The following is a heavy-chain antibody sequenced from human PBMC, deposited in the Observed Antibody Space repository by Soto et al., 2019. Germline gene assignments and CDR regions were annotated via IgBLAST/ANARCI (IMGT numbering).Heavy chain of an antibody. D-gene: IGHD3-10*01. V-gene: IGHV1-69*01. CDR2: IIPLFGTP. CDR3: ARDRYDNGSGDYDNRIDF. Sequence: QVQLVQSGAEVKKPGSSVKVSCKASGGIFSTYAISWLRQAPGQGLEWMGGIIPLFGTPNYAQRFQGRVTITADESTSTAYMELSRLRSEDTGVDYCARDRYDNGSGDYDNRIDFWGQGTLVTVSS. CDR1: GGIFSTYA. J-gene: IGHJ4*02.